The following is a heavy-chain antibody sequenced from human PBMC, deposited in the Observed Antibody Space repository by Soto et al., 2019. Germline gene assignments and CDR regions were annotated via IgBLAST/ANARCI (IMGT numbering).Heavy chain of an antibody. CDR2: INHSGST. CDR1: GGSFSGYY. D-gene: IGHD3-10*01. Sequence: SETLSLTCAVYGGSFSGYYWSWIRQPPGKGLEWIGEINHSGSTNYNPSLKSRVTISVDTSKNQFSLKLSSVTAADTAVYYCARGSGPSFGELFHWGQGTLVTVS. V-gene: IGHV4-34*01. CDR3: ARGSGPSFGELFH. J-gene: IGHJ4*02.